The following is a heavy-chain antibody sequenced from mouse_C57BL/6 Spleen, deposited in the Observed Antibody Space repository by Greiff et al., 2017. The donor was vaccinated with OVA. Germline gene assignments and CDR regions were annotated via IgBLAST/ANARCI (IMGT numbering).Heavy chain of an antibody. V-gene: IGHV14-2*01. J-gene: IGHJ2*01. CDR2: IDPEDGET. CDR1: GFNIKDYY. Sequence: VQLKQSGAELVKPGASVKLSCTASGFNIKDYYMHWVKQRTEQGLEWIGRIDPEDGETKYAPKFQGKATITADTSSNTAYLQLSSLTSEDTAVYYCAQRQLRLIGYFDYWGQGTTLTVSS. D-gene: IGHD3-2*02. CDR3: AQRQLRLIGYFDY.